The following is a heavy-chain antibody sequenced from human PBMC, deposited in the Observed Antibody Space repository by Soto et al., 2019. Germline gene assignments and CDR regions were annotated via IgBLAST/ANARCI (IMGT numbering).Heavy chain of an antibody. J-gene: IGHJ5*01. V-gene: IGHV3-30*18. CDR1: GFTLSNTG. D-gene: IGHD6-19*01. Sequence: QVQLVESGGGVVQPGTSLRLSCVVSGFTLSNTGVHWVRQAPGKGLEWVAMISHDGFSQYYLDSVKGRFTISRDNSKNTVYLQMHSLRPEDTSVYYCAKDLGSSGWYNWFDSWGQGTLVTVSS. CDR2: ISHDGFSQ. CDR3: AKDLGSSGWYNWFDS.